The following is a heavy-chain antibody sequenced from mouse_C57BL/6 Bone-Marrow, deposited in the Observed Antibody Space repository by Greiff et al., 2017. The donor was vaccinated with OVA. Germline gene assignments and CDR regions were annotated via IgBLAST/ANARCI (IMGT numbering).Heavy chain of an antibody. D-gene: IGHD1-1*01. V-gene: IGHV2-2*01. Sequence: QVQLQQSGPGLVQPSQSLSITCTASGFSLTSYGVHWVRQSPGQGLEWLGVIWRGGSTDYNAAFISRLSISKDNSKSQVFFKMNSLQADDTAIYYCARGDTTSWFADWGQGTLVTVSA. CDR2: IWRGGST. CDR3: ARGDTTSWFAD. J-gene: IGHJ3*01. CDR1: GFSLTSYG.